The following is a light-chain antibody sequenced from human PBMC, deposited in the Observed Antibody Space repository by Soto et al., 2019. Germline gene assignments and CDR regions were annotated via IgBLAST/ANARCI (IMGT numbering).Light chain of an antibody. CDR3: MQALQTPPT. V-gene: IGKV2-28*01. J-gene: IGKJ1*01. CDR2: LGS. Sequence: DIVMTQSPLSLPVTPGEPASISCRSGQSLLHSNGYNYLDWYLQKPGQSPQLLIYLGSNRASGVPDRFSGSGSGTDFTLKINRVEAEDVGVYYCMQALQTPPTFGQGTKVEIK. CDR1: QSLLHSNGYNY.